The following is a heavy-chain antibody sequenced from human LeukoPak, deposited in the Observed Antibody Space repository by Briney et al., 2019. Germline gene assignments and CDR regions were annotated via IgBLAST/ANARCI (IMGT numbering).Heavy chain of an antibody. J-gene: IGHJ3*02. CDR3: AKVREVGTNIEVVVVDISGAFDM. Sequence: ASVKVSCKASGYTFTGYYMHWVRQAPGQGLEWMGWINPNSGGTNYAQKFQGRVTLTRDTSISTSYMELSSLRSDDTAVYFCAKVREVGTNIEVVVVDISGAFDMWGQGTKVTVSS. CDR2: INPNSGGT. CDR1: GYTFTGYY. D-gene: IGHD2-15*01. V-gene: IGHV1-2*02.